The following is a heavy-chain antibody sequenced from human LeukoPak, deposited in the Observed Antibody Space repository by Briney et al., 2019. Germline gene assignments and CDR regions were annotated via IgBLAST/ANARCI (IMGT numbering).Heavy chain of an antibody. D-gene: IGHD3-16*02. CDR3: ARDSGYTTSPGY. CDR1: GFTFDDYG. Sequence: PGGSLRLPGVAPGFTFDDYGRSWVRQAPGKGLEWVSGINWNGGSTGYADSVKGRFTISRDNAKNSLYLQMNSLRAEDTALYYCARDSGYTTSPGYWGQGTLVTVSS. V-gene: IGHV3-20*04. J-gene: IGHJ4*02. CDR2: INWNGGST.